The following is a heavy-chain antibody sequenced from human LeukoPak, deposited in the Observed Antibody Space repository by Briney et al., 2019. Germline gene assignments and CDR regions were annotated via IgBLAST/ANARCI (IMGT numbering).Heavy chain of an antibody. CDR2: VIPIFGTA. CDR3: ARAGTTGNVGSDDAFDI. D-gene: IGHD1-1*01. Sequence: ASVKVSCKASGGTFSSYAISWVRQAPGQGLEWMGGVIPIFGTANYAQKFQGRVTITADESTSTAYMELSSLRSEDTAVYYCARAGTTGNVGSDDAFDIWGQGTMVTVSS. J-gene: IGHJ3*02. V-gene: IGHV1-69*13. CDR1: GGTFSSYA.